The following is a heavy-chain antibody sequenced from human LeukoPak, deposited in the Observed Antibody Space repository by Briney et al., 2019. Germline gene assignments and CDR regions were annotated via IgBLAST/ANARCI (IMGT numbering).Heavy chain of an antibody. CDR1: GYTFTGYY. CDR2: INPNSGGT. D-gene: IGHD6-6*01. Sequence: ASVKVSCKASGYTFTGYYMHWVRQAPGQGLEWMGRINPNSGGTNYAQKFQGRVTMTRDTSISTAYMELSRLRSDDTAVYYCARVLSIAMTLPHYWGQGTLVTVSS. CDR3: ARVLSIAMTLPHY. J-gene: IGHJ4*02. V-gene: IGHV1-2*06.